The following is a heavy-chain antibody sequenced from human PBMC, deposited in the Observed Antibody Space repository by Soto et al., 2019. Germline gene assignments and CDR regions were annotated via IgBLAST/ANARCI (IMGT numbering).Heavy chain of an antibody. CDR3: VKTMGYDSNSFDF. J-gene: IGHJ4*02. CDR2: ITSSSNGGST. D-gene: IGHD5-12*01. V-gene: IGHV3-64D*06. CDR1: GFTFSDYS. Sequence: GGSLRLSCAVSGFTFSDYSMNWVRQAPGKGLEWVSSITSSSNGGSTYYADSVKGRFTISRDNSKNTLYLQMSSLRAEDTAVYYCVKTMGYDSNSFDFWRQGSLVTVPS.